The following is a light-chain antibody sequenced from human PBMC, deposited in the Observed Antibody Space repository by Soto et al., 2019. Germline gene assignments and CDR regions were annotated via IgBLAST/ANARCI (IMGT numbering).Light chain of an antibody. CDR3: SSYTSRTTLSAV. CDR2: GVT. V-gene: IGLV2-14*01. J-gene: IGLJ2*01. CDR1: SSDVGGYNY. Sequence: QSALTQPASVSGSPGQSITISCTGTSSDVGGYNYVSWYQQHPGKAPKLMIYGVTNRPSGVSNRFSGSKSGNTASLTISGLQAEDEADYYCSSYTSRTTLSAVFGGGTKVTVL.